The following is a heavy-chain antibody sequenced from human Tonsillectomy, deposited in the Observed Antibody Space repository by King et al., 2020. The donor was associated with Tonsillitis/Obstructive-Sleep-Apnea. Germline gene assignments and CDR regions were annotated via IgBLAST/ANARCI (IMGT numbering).Heavy chain of an antibody. CDR3: ARRAWEPPSLIDY. D-gene: IGHD1-26*01. Sequence: QLQESGPGLVKPSETLSLTCTVSGGSVSSGSYYWRWIRQPPGKGLEWIGYIYYSGSTNYNPSLKSRATISVDTSKNQFSLKLSSVTAADTAVYYCARRAWEPPSLIDYWGQGILVTVSS. V-gene: IGHV4-61*01. J-gene: IGHJ4*02. CDR2: IYYSGST. CDR1: GGSVSSGSYY.